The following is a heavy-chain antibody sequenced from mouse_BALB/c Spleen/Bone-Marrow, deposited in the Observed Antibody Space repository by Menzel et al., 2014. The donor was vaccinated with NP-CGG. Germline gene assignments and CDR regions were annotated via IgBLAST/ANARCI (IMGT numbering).Heavy chain of an antibody. CDR3: ARGNYGSPFAY. J-gene: IGHJ3*01. D-gene: IGHD1-1*01. CDR1: GFTFSDFY. Sequence: EVQLVESGGGLVQPGSSLRLSCATSGFTFSDFYMEWVRQPPGKRLEWIAASRNKANDYITEYSASVKGRFIVSRDTSQSILYLQMNALRVEDTAIYYCARGNYGSPFAYWGQGTLVTVSA. CDR2: SRNKANDYIT. V-gene: IGHV7-1*02.